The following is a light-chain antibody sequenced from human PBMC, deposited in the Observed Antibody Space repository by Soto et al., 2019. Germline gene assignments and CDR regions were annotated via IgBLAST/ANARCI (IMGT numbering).Light chain of an antibody. CDR3: CSYAGSYTVV. V-gene: IGLV2-11*01. CDR2: DVS. CDR1: SSDVGGYNY. J-gene: IGLJ2*01. Sequence: QSALTQPRSVSGSPGQSVTISCTGTSSDVGGYNYVSWYQQHPGKAPTLIIYDVSKRPSGVPDRFSGSKSGNTASLTISGLQAEDEADYYCCSYAGSYTVVFGGGTKLTVL.